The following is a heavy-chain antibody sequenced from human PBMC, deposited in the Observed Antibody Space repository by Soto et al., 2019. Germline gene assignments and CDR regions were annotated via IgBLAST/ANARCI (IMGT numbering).Heavy chain of an antibody. D-gene: IGHD3-3*01. CDR1: GGSISSYY. J-gene: IGHJ4*02. CDR3: ASAGYDFWSGYPPFDY. Sequence: SETLSLTCTVSGGSISSYYWSWIRQPPGKGLEWIGYIYYSGSTNYNPSLKSRVTISVDTSKNQFSLKLSSVTAADTAVYYCASAGYDFWSGYPPFDYWGQGTLVTVSS. CDR2: IYYSGST. V-gene: IGHV4-59*08.